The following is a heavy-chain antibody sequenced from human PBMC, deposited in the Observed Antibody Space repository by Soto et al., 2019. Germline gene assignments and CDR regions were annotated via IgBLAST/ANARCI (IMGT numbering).Heavy chain of an antibody. CDR2: MYYSGRT. V-gene: IGHV4-61*01. D-gene: IGHD1-1*01. CDR1: GGSVSSGSYY. CDR3: ARRPGAGNEDFDY. Sequence: PSETLSLTCTVSGGSVSSGSYYWSWIRQPPGKGLEWVGYMYYSGRTNYNPSLKSRGTISVDTSKNQFSLKLSSVTAADTAVYYCARRPGAGNEDFDYWGKGTLVAVSS. J-gene: IGHJ4*02.